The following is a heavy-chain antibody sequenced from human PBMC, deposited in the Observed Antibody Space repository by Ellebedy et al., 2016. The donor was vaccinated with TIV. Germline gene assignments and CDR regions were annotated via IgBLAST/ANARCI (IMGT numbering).Heavy chain of an antibody. D-gene: IGHD3-22*01. CDR3: ATEKGSSGYAGWFDP. J-gene: IGHJ5*02. V-gene: IGHV3-30-3*01. CDR2: IPHNEDNK. Sequence: GESLKISCTVSGLTFGSSIFHWVRQAPGKALEWVALIPHNEDNKQYADSVKGRFTISSDNSKSMLLLELDSLRPEDTAVYYCATEKGSSGYAGWFDPWGQGTLVTVSS. CDR1: GLTFGSSI.